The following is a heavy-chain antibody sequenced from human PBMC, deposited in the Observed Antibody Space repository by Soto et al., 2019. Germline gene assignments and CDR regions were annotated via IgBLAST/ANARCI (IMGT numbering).Heavy chain of an antibody. CDR1: GYTFTSYG. J-gene: IGHJ4*02. CDR3: ATNLNDCGDYRGFDY. CDR2: ISAYNGNT. V-gene: IGHV1-18*01. Sequence: QVQLVQSGAEVKKPGASVKVSCKASGYTFTSYGISWVRQAPGQGLEWMGWISAYNGNTNYAQKLQGRVTMTTDTSTSTAHMELRSLRSDDTAVYYCATNLNDCGDYRGFDYWGQGTLVTVSS. D-gene: IGHD4-17*01.